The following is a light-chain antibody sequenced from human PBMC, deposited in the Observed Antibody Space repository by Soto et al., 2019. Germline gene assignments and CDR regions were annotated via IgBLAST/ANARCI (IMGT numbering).Light chain of an antibody. J-gene: IGKJ4*01. CDR2: WAS. CDR1: QNLLYSSNNKNY. CDR3: QQYDRTPLT. V-gene: IGKV4-1*01. Sequence: DIVMTQSPDSLAVSLGERATINCKSSQNLLYSSNNKNYLAWHQQKPGQPPKLLIYWASTRESGVPDRFSGSGSGTDFTLTISSLQAEDVAVYYCQQYDRTPLTFGGGTKVEIK.